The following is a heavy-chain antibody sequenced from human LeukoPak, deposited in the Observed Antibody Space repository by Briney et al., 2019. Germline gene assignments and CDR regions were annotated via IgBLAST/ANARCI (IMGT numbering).Heavy chain of an antibody. Sequence: AASVKVSCTVSGYTLTELSMHWVRQAPGKGLEWMGGFDPEDGETIYAQKFQGRVTMTEDTSTDTAYMELSSLRSEDTAVYYCATAYSVAGTNAFDIWGQGTMVTVSS. CDR1: GYTLTELS. CDR2: FDPEDGET. V-gene: IGHV1-24*01. D-gene: IGHD6-19*01. J-gene: IGHJ3*02. CDR3: ATAYSVAGTNAFDI.